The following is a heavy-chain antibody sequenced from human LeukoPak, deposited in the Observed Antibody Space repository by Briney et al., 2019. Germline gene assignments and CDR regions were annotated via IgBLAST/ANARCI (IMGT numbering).Heavy chain of an antibody. J-gene: IGHJ4*02. D-gene: IGHD1-26*01. V-gene: IGHV2-5*02. CDR3: AHGELGGDYFDY. Sequence: SGPTLAKPTQTLTLTCTFSGFSLSTSGVGVGWIRQPPGKALEWLALIYWDDDKRYSPSLKSRLTITKDTYKNQVVLTMTNMDPVDTATYYCAHGELGGDYFDYWGQGTLVAVSS. CDR2: IYWDDDK. CDR1: GFSLSTSGVG.